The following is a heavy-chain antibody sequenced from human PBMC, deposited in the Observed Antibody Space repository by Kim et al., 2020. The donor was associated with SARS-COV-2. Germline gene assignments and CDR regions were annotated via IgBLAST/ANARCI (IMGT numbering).Heavy chain of an antibody. CDR3: ATERLGSSGQYYYYYGMDV. Sequence: SETLSLTCTVSGGSISNGGYYWSWIRQHPGKGLEWIGYIYYSGSTYYNPSLKSRVTISVDTSKNQFSLKLSSVTAADTAVYYCATERLGSSGQYYYYYGMDVWGQGATVTVSS. CDR2: IYYSGST. J-gene: IGHJ6*02. CDR1: GGSISNGGYY. V-gene: IGHV4-31*03. D-gene: IGHD6-6*01.